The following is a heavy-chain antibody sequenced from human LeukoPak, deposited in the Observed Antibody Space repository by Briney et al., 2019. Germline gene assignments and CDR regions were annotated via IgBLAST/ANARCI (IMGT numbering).Heavy chain of an antibody. V-gene: IGHV4-59*01. CDR2: IYYSGST. Sequence: SETLSLTCTVSGGSISSYYWSWIRQPPGKGLEWTGYIYYSGSTNYNPSLKSRVTISVDTSKNQFSLKLSSVTAADTAVYYCASVSTGGYSGYDPYYFDYWGQGTLVTVSS. CDR1: GGSISSYY. CDR3: ASVSTGGYSGYDPYYFDY. D-gene: IGHD5-12*01. J-gene: IGHJ4*02.